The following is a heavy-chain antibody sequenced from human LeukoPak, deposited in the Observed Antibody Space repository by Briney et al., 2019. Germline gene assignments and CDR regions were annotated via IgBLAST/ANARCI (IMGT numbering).Heavy chain of an antibody. D-gene: IGHD2-15*01. CDR3: ARGEYCSGGRCYLSRAASFDL. CDR1: GGSFSNYY. V-gene: IGHV4-34*01. CDR2: INHSERT. Sequence: SETLSLTCAVYGGSFSNYYWSWIRQPPGKGLEWIAEINHSERTDYKPSLKSRVTISVDTYKKQFSLELSFVTAADTAVYYCARGEYCSGGRCYLSRAASFDLWGRGTLVTVSS. J-gene: IGHJ2*01.